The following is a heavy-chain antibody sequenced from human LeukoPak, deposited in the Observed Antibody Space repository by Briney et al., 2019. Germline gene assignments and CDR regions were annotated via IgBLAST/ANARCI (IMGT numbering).Heavy chain of an antibody. Sequence: PGGSLRLSCAASGFPFSTHWMSWVRQAPGKGLEWVANINQDGSQKSCVDSVKGRFSISRDNAKNSLYLQMHSLRAEDTAVYYCARSNREFASGSGDYWGQGTLVIVSS. CDR1: GFPFSTHW. D-gene: IGHD3-10*01. V-gene: IGHV3-7*05. CDR2: INQDGSQK. J-gene: IGHJ4*02. CDR3: ARSNREFASGSGDY.